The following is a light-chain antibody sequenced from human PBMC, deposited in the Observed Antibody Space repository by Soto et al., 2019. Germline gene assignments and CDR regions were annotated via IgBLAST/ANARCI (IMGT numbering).Light chain of an antibody. Sequence: DIQLTQSPSFLSASIGDRVTITCRASQGIRSVLDWYQQKPGKAPNLLISGASILRTGVPSRFSGSGSGTEFTLTISSLQPDDFATCYCQHLTTYPLTFGGGTKVEI. CDR3: QHLTTYPLT. V-gene: IGKV1-9*01. CDR1: QGIRSV. CDR2: GAS. J-gene: IGKJ4*01.